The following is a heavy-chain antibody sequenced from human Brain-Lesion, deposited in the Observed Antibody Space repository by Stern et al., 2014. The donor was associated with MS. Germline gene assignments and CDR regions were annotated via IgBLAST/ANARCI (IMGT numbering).Heavy chain of an antibody. CDR3: ATYYYDSTGYTDF. J-gene: IGHJ4*02. Sequence: VHLVESGAEVKKPGASVKVSCKASGYTFTGYYMHWVRQAPGQGLEWMGWINPKSGGTNYAQKFQGWVPMTRDTSINTAYMELSRLRSDDTAVYYCATYYYDSTGYTDFWGQGTLVTVSS. CDR1: GYTFTGYY. D-gene: IGHD3-22*01. V-gene: IGHV1-2*04. CDR2: INPKSGGT.